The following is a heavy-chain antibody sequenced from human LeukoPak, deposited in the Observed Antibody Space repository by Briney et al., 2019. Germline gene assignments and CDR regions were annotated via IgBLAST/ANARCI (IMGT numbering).Heavy chain of an antibody. J-gene: IGHJ4*02. CDR3: ARRGYNYGQFDL. D-gene: IGHD5-18*01. CDR2: NIGSGGTT. V-gene: IGHV3-23*01. Sequence: GGSLRLSCAASGFTIGNRAMGWFRQASGKGLEWVSLNIGSGGTTYYAGSLKGRFTVFRDTSRNTLHLQMNNLRAEDTALYYCARRGYNYGQFDLWGPGTLVTVSS. CDR1: GFTIGNRA.